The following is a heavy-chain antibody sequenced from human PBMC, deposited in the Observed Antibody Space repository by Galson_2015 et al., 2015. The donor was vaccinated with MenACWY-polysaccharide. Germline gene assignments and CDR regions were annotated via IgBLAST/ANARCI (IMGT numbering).Heavy chain of an antibody. CDR3: ARNVRPYTRGAIPDY. CDR1: GFTFSSYW. CDR2: INSDGSST. Sequence: SLRLSCAASGFTFSSYWMHWVRQAPGKGLVWVSRINSDGSSTGYADSVKGRLTISRDNAKNTLYLQMNSLRAGDTAVYYCARNVRPYTRGAIPDYWGQATQVIVSS. D-gene: IGHD3-16*01. V-gene: IGHV3-74*01. J-gene: IGHJ4*02.